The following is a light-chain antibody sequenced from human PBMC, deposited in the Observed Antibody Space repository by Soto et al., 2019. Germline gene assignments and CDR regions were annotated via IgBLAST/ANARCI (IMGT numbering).Light chain of an antibody. CDR2: AAS. Sequence: DIQMTQSPSSLSASVGDRVTITCRASQSISSYLHWYQQKPGKAPKLLIYAASSLQSGVPSRFRGSGSGTYFPLPISSLQPEVFEIYYCKRILGPPLSFGGGTKGEIK. CDR1: QSISSY. J-gene: IGKJ4*01. CDR3: KRILGPPLS. V-gene: IGKV1-39*01.